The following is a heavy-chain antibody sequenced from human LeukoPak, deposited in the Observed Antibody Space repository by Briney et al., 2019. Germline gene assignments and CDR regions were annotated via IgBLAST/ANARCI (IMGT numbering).Heavy chain of an antibody. V-gene: IGHV4-59*08. CDR1: GGSISSYY. Sequence: PSETLSLTCTVSGGSISSYYWSWIRQPPGKGLEWIGYIYYSGSTNYNPSLKSRVTISVDTSKNQFSLKLSSVTAADTAVYYCARGVWFGQWGFDPWGQGTLVTVSS. J-gene: IGHJ5*02. D-gene: IGHD3-10*01. CDR2: IYYSGST. CDR3: ARGVWFGQWGFDP.